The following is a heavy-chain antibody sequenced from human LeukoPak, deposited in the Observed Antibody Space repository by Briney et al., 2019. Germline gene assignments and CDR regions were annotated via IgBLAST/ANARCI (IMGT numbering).Heavy chain of an antibody. D-gene: IGHD2-8*01. CDR2: ISSSGSAT. CDR3: ASPLYLSL. J-gene: IGHJ1*01. V-gene: IGHV3-48*03. CDR1: GFSLRTYE. Sequence: GGSERLSCAASGFSLRTYEMNWVRQAPGKGLEWVSYISSSGSATYYADSVKGRFTVSRDNAKNSLYLQMNSLRAEDTAVYYCASPLYLSLWGQGTL.